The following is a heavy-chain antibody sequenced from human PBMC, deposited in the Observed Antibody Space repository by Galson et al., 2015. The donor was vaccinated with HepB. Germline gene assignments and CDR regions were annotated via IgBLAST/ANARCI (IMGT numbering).Heavy chain of an antibody. Sequence: SLRLSCAASGFTFSNYGMHWVRQAPGKGLEWVAGIWYDGSNKHYADSVKGRFTISRDNSKNPLYLQMNSLSAEDTALYYCARHPTAFYDFWCGYSDNWFDPWGEGPLVIVSS. CDR1: GFTFSNYG. V-gene: IGHV3-33*01. CDR2: IWYDGSNK. J-gene: IGHJ5*02. CDR3: ARHPTAFYDFWCGYSDNWFDP. D-gene: IGHD3-3*01.